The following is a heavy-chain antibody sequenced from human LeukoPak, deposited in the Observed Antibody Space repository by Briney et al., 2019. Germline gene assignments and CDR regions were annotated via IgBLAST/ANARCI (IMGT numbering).Heavy chain of an antibody. V-gene: IGHV3-30*18. CDR1: GFTFSIYG. CDR2: ISNDGSNK. CDR3: AKGRGAFDI. D-gene: IGHD3-10*01. J-gene: IGHJ3*02. Sequence: GRPLRLSCVASGFTFSIYGMHWVRQSPGKGLERVAVISNDGSNKYYADSVKGRFTISKDNSKNTLYLQMNSLRAEDTAVYYCAKGRGAFDIWGQGTMVTVSS.